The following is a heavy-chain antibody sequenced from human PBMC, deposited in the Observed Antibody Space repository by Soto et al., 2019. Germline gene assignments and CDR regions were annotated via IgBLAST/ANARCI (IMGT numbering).Heavy chain of an antibody. CDR3: ARMGESGSYSLEH. CDR1: GGSISSSSYY. V-gene: IGHV4-39*01. Sequence: SETLSLTCTVSGGSISSSSYYWGWIRQPPGKGLEWIGSIYYSGSTYYNPSLKSRVTISVDTSKNQFSLKLSSVTAADTAVYYCARMGESGSYSLEHWGQGTLVTVSS. D-gene: IGHD3-10*01. J-gene: IGHJ5*02. CDR2: IYYSGST.